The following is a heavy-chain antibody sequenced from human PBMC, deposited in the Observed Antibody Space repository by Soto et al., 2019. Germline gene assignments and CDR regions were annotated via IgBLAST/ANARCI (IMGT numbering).Heavy chain of an antibody. CDR1: GFTFSSYG. V-gene: IGHV3-30*18. CDR3: AKMHHDRGTYHYYYGMDV. J-gene: IGHJ6*02. D-gene: IGHD1-26*01. CDR2: ISYDGSNK. Sequence: PGGSLRLSCAASGFTFSSYGMHWVRQAPGKGLEWVAVISYDGSNKYYADSVKGRFTISRVNSKNTLFLQMNSLRVEDTALYYCAKMHHDRGTYHYYYGMDVWGQGTTVTVSS.